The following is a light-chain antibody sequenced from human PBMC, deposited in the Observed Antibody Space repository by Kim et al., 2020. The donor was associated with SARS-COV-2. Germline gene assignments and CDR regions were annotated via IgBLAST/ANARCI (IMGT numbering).Light chain of an antibody. V-gene: IGKV1-5*03. CDR3: QQYDNSPWT. CDR1: QSISIW. CDR2: KAS. J-gene: IGKJ1*01. Sequence: ASVGDRVTITCRASQSISIWLAWYQQRPGGAPKLLISKASSLESGVPSRFSGSQSGTEFTLTISRLQPDDFANYYCQQYDNSPWTFGQGTKVDIK.